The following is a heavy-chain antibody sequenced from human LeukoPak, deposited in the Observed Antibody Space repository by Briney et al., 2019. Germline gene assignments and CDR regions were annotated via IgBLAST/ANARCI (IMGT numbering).Heavy chain of an antibody. J-gene: IGHJ4*02. CDR2: INAGTGNT. CDR1: GGTFSSYA. D-gene: IGHD6-19*01. Sequence: ASVKVSCKASGGTFSSYAMHWVRQAPGQGLEWMGWINAGTGNTKYSQKFQGRVTITRDTSASTAYMELNSLRSEDTAMYYCAREYGYDSGWSYPYLFDYWGQGTLVTVSS. V-gene: IGHV1-3*01. CDR3: AREYGYDSGWSYPYLFDY.